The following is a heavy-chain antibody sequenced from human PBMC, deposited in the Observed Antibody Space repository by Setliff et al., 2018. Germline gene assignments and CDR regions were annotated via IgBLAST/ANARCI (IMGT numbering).Heavy chain of an antibody. CDR2: ISPYSGET. J-gene: IGHJ4*02. Sequence: ASVKVSCKTSGFSFSTFGFSWVRQAPGQGLEWMGWISPYSGETNYAQKFQDRLSVTADTSSKTTYMELRSLTSDDTAVYFFTRSRAPRVVLVADFDLWGQGTLVTVSS. D-gene: IGHD2-21*01. CDR1: GFSFSTFG. V-gene: IGHV1-18*01. CDR3: TRSRAPRVVLVADFDL.